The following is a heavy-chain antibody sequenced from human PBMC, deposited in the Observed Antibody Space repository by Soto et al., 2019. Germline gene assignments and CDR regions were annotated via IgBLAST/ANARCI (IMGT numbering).Heavy chain of an antibody. D-gene: IGHD2-15*01. V-gene: IGHV3-33*01. CDR2: IWYDGSNK. J-gene: IGHJ4*02. CDR1: GFSFSTYG. Sequence: QVQLVESGGGVAQPGRSLRLSCAASGFSFSTYGMHWVRQAPGKGLEWVAVIWYDGSNKYYADSVKGRFTISRDNSKNTLYLQMNSLRAEDTAVYYCARDDCSGGRCYPDHWGQGTLVIVSS. CDR3: ARDDCSGGRCYPDH.